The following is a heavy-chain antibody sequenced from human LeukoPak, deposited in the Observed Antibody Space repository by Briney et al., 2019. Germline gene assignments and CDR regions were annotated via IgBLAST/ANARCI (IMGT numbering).Heavy chain of an antibody. Sequence: VASVKVSCKASGGTFSSYAISWVRQAPGQGLEWMGGIIPIFGTANYAQKFQGRVTITTDESTSTAYMELSSLRSEDTAVYYCARAPLYSSGWYLSRRRNYYYYMDVWGKGTTVTVSS. D-gene: IGHD6-19*01. J-gene: IGHJ6*03. CDR2: IIPIFGTA. CDR3: ARAPLYSSGWYLSRRRNYYYYMDV. CDR1: GGTFSSYA. V-gene: IGHV1-69*05.